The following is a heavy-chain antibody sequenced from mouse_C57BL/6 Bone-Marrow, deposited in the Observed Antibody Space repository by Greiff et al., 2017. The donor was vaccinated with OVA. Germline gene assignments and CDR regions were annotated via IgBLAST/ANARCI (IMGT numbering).Heavy chain of an antibody. CDR2: IWWDDDK. CDR3: ARIVAYYSNGNRYYYAMDY. J-gene: IGHJ4*01. D-gene: IGHD2-5*01. CDR1: GFSLSTFGMG. Sequence: VKLKVSGPGILQPSQTLSLTCSFSGFSLSTFGMGVGWIRQPSGKGLVWLAHIWWDDDKYYNPSLKSRPSISKDTSKNQVFLKIAKVDTADTATYYCARIVAYYSNGNRYYYAMDYWGQGTSVTVSS. V-gene: IGHV8-8*01.